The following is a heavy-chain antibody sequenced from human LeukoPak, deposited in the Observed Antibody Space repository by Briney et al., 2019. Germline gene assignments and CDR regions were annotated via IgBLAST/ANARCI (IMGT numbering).Heavy chain of an antibody. Sequence: PGGSLRLSREASGFIFSGYGMNWVRQAPGKGLEWVSSISDSGGDTYYAESVKGRFTISRDNSRNTLYLQMNSLRVEDTAVYYCAKRIQYSSSSAYFDYWGQGSLVAVSS. J-gene: IGHJ4*02. D-gene: IGHD6-6*01. CDR3: AKRIQYSSSSAYFDY. V-gene: IGHV3-23*01. CDR1: GFIFSGYG. CDR2: ISDSGGDT.